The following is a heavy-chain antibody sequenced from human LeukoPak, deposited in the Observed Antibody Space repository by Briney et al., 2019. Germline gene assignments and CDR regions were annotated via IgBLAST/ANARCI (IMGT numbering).Heavy chain of an antibody. J-gene: IGHJ4*02. CDR1: GFTFSSYA. V-gene: IGHV3-23*01. CDR2: VSESGGST. Sequence: GGSLRLSCAASGFTFSSYAMSWVRQVPGKGLEWVSSVSESGGSTYYADSAKGRFTISRDNSKDTLSLQMNSLRVGDTAIYYCAREEYQVLLDWGQGILVTVAS. D-gene: IGHD2-15*01. CDR3: AREEYQVLLD.